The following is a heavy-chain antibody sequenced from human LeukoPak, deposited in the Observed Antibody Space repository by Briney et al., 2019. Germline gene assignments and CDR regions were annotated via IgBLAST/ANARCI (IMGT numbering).Heavy chain of an antibody. CDR2: ISGDGGST. Sequence: GGSLRLSCAASGFTFDDYATHWVRQAPGKGLEWVSLISGDGGSTYYADSVKGRFTISRDNSKNSLYLQMNSLRTEDTALYYCARGYPDAFDIWGQGTMVTVSS. V-gene: IGHV3-43*02. CDR1: GFTFDDYA. J-gene: IGHJ3*02. D-gene: IGHD3-22*01. CDR3: ARGYPDAFDI.